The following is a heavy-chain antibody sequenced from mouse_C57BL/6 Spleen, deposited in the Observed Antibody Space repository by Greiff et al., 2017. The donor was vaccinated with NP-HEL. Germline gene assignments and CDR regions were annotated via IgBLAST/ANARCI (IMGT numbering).Heavy chain of an antibody. V-gene: IGHV1-7*01. Sequence: VQGVESGAELAKPGASVKLSCKASVYTFTSYWMHWVKQRPGQGLEWIGYINPSSGYTKYNQKFKDKATLTADKSSSTAYMQLSSLTYEDSAVYYCVRRDSNYVYFDYWGQGTTLTVSS. CDR3: VRRDSNYVYFDY. D-gene: IGHD2-5*01. CDR2: INPSSGYT. J-gene: IGHJ2*01. CDR1: VYTFTSYW.